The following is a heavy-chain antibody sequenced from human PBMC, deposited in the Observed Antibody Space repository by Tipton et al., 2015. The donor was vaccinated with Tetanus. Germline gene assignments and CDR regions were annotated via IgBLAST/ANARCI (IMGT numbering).Heavy chain of an antibody. CDR1: GGSISTGGYY. V-gene: IGHV4-31*03. J-gene: IGHJ4*02. CDR3: ARDQARGARGWNYFDY. Sequence: TLSLTCTVSGGSISTGGYYWTWIRQRPGKGLEWIGDLYSFGSTFYYPSLKSRVTISMDTSKNQFSLELNSVTAADTAVYYCARDQARGARGWNYFDYWGQGALVTVSS. D-gene: IGHD1-26*01. CDR2: LYSFGST.